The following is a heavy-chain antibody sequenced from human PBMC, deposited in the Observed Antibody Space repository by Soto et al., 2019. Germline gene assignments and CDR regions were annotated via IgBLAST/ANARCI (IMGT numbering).Heavy chain of an antibody. D-gene: IGHD6-19*01. CDR2: INPNSGGT. V-gene: IGHV1-2*02. CDR1: GYTFSGFY. CDR3: ASAAVTGAAGLDF. Sequence: ASVKVSCKASGYTFSGFYMHWVRQAPGQGLEWMGWINPNSGGTKSAEKFQGRVTMTRDTSISTAYMELSRLTSDDTAVYYCASAAVTGAAGLDFWGQGTQVTVSS. J-gene: IGHJ4*02.